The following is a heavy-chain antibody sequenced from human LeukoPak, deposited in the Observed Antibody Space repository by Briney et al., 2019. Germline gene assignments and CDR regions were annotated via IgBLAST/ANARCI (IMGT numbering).Heavy chain of an antibody. V-gene: IGHV3-48*03. CDR3: ARDGGPGYSSSWYLY. CDR2: ISSSGSTI. CDR1: GFTFSSYE. D-gene: IGHD6-13*01. J-gene: IGHJ4*02. Sequence: GGSLRLSCAASGFTFSSYEMNWVRQASGKGLEWVSYISSSGSTIYYADSVKGRFTISRDNAKNSLYLQMNSLRAEDTAVYYCARDGGPGYSSSWYLYWGQGTLVTVSS.